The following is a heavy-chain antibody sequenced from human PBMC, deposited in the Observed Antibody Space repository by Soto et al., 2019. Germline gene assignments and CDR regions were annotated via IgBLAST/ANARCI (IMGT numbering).Heavy chain of an antibody. CDR1: GFTFSSYA. Sequence: GGSLRLSCAASGFTFSSYAMHWVRQAPGKGLEWVAVISYDGSNKYYADSVKGRFTISRDNSKNTLYLQMNSLRAEDTAVYYCARTDSSLFDIWGHGTLVTVSS. D-gene: IGHD3-22*01. V-gene: IGHV3-30-3*01. CDR3: ARTDSSLFDI. CDR2: ISYDGSNK. J-gene: IGHJ3*02.